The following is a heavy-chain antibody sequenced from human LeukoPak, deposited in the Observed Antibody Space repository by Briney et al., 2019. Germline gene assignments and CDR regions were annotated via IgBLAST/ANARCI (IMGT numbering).Heavy chain of an antibody. CDR3: AKGVLQQLVRTWIDP. J-gene: IGHJ5*02. D-gene: IGHD6-13*01. V-gene: IGHV3-30*18. Sequence: PGRSLRHSCAASGFTIINFGMHWVRQAPGKGLEWVAVTSYDGTNKYYADSVRGRFTISRDNSKNTLYLQIDSLRAEDTAVYYCAKGVLQQLVRTWIDPWGQGKLVTVSS. CDR2: TSYDGTNK. CDR1: GFTIINFG.